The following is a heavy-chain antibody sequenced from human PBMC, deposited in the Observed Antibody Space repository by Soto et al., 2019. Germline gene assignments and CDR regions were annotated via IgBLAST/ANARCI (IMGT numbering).Heavy chain of an antibody. CDR1: GFTFRTYE. Sequence: EAQLVESGGGLVQPGGSLRLSCAASGFTFRTYEMNWVRQAPGKGLEWVSYISSSGSTIYYADSVKGRFTISRDNAKNSLYLQMNSVRAEDTAVYYCATRSGVGGAFDIWGQGTMVTVSS. J-gene: IGHJ3*02. D-gene: IGHD3-10*01. CDR3: ATRSGVGGAFDI. V-gene: IGHV3-48*03. CDR2: ISSSGSTI.